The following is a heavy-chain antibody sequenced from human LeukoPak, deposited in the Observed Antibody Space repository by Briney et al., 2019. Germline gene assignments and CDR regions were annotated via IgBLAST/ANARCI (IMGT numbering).Heavy chain of an antibody. CDR1: GYTFTGYY. CDR2: INPNSGGT. CDR3: ARGETSGYFDWFYYYYMDV. V-gene: IGHV1-2*02. D-gene: IGHD3-9*01. J-gene: IGHJ6*03. Sequence: ASVKVSCKASGYTFTGYYMHWVRQAPGQGLEWMGWINPNSGGTNYAQKFQGRVTMTRDTSISTAYMELSRLRSDDTAVYYCARGETSGYFDWFYYYYMDVWGKGTTVTVSS.